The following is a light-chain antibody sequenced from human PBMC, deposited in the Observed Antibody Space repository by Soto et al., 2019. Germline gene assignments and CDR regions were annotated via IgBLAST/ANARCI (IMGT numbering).Light chain of an antibody. Sequence: EIVLTQSPATVSLSPGERATLFCRASQSVGSSLAGWYQQNPGQAPHLLIDGASSRATGITARFSGRGSGTDFTLTITRLEPEDFAVYYCQQYGRSPPTFGQGTKVEIK. CDR1: QSVGSSL. J-gene: IGKJ1*01. CDR2: GAS. V-gene: IGKV3-20*01. CDR3: QQYGRSPPT.